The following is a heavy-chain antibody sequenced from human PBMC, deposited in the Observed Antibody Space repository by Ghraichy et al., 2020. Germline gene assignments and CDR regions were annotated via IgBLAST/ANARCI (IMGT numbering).Heavy chain of an antibody. Sequence: GESLNISCAASGFTFSSYSMNWVRQAPGKGLEWVSSICSASSYIYYADSVTGRFTISRDNAKNSVYLQMNSLRVEDTAVYYCARDPGYCSGGRCYGDAFDFCRQGTMVTVPS. CDR2: ICSASSYI. CDR3: ARDPGYCSGGRCYGDAFDF. CDR1: GFTFSSYS. V-gene: IGHV3-21*01. J-gene: IGHJ3*01. D-gene: IGHD2-15*01.